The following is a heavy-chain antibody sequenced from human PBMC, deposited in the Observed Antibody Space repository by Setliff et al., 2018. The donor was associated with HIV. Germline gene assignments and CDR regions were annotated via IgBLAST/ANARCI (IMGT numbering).Heavy chain of an antibody. V-gene: IGHV4-59*12. J-gene: IGHJ4*02. CDR2: VHKSVNT. CDR3: ARRRIAAVFDL. D-gene: IGHD6-13*01. CDR1: GASINMNY. Sequence: SETLSLTCTVSGASINMNYWSWIRQTPGQGLEWIGYVHKSVNTHYNPSLKSRVTMSGDASKNQFSLSLNYVTVADTAVFFCARRRIAAVFDLWGQGVLVTVSS.